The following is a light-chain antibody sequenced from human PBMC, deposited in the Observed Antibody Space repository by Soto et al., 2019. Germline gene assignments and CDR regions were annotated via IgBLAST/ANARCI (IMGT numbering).Light chain of an antibody. CDR3: GTWDSSLSAV. CDR1: SSNIGNNY. CDR2: DNN. Sequence: QSVLTQPPSVSAAPGQKVTISCSGSSSNIGNNYVSWYQQLPGTAPKVLIYDNNKRPSGIPDRFSGSKSGTSATLGITGLQTGDEADYYCGTWDSSLSAVFGTGTKLTVL. J-gene: IGLJ1*01. V-gene: IGLV1-51*01.